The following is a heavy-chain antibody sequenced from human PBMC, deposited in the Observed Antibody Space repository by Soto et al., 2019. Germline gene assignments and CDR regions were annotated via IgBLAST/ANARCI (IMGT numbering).Heavy chain of an antibody. V-gene: IGHV1-18*04. J-gene: IGHJ6*02. D-gene: IGHD6-13*01. Sequence: QVQLVQSGAEVKKPGASVKVSCKASGYTFTSYGISWVRQTPVQGLEWMGWISAYNGNTNYAQKLQGRVTMTTDTSTSTDYMELRSLRSDDTAVYYCARAGTVVAAAETYYYYGMDVWGQGTTVTVSS. CDR2: ISAYNGNT. CDR1: GYTFTSYG. CDR3: ARAGTVVAAAETYYYYGMDV.